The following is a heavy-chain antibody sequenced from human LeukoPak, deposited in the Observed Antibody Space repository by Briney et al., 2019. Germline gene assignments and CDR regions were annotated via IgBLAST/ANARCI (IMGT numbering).Heavy chain of an antibody. CDR3: AKDVSWNWFDP. Sequence: PGGSLRLSCAASGFTFSTYAMHWVRQAPGKGLEWVAVISYDGSNKYYADSVKGRFTTSRDISKNTLYLQMNTLRAEDTAVYYCAKDVSWNWFDPWGQGTLVTVSS. CDR1: GFTFSTYA. CDR2: ISYDGSNK. V-gene: IGHV3-30*18. J-gene: IGHJ5*02.